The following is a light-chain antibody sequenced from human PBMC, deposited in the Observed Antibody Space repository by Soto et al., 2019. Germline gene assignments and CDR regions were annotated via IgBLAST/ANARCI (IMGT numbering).Light chain of an antibody. CDR3: QQRSNSEIT. Sequence: EVVMTQSPATLSVSPGERVTLSCRASQSVRSNLAWYQQKPGQSPRLLIYDASNRATGIPARFSGRGSGTDFTLNLRRLETEEFAVYYCQQRSNSEITLGLGHKVDIK. CDR1: QSVRSN. V-gene: IGKV3-11*01. J-gene: IGKJ3*01. CDR2: DAS.